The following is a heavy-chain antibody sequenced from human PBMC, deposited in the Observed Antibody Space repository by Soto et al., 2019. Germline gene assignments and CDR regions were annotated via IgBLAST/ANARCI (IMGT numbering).Heavy chain of an antibody. J-gene: IGHJ5*02. D-gene: IGHD3-16*01. CDR1: RYTFTSYA. CDR3: ARGYGGPIGWFDP. CDR2: INAGNGNT. Sequence: QVQPVQSWAEVKKPGASVKVSCKASRYTFTSYAMNWVRQAPGQRLEWVGWINAGNGNTKYSQKFQGRVTITRDTSASTAYMELSSLRSADTAVYYCARGYGGPIGWFDPWGQGTLVTVSS. V-gene: IGHV1-3*01.